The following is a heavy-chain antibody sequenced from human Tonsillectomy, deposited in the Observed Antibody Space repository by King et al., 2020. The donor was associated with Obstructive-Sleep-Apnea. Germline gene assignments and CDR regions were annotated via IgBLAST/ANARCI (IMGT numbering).Heavy chain of an antibody. Sequence: QLVQSGAEVKKPGASVTVSCRASGYTFSNYAIHWVRLAPGQRPEWMGWIKAVNGNTKYSENFQDRLTFTCDASAATAYLELSSLRSEDTAVYYCARLCSGGTCRIGNDYWGQGTLVTVSS. J-gene: IGHJ4*02. CDR2: IKAVNGNT. CDR3: ARLCSGGTCRIGNDY. CDR1: GYTFSNYA. V-gene: IGHV1-3*01. D-gene: IGHD2-15*01.